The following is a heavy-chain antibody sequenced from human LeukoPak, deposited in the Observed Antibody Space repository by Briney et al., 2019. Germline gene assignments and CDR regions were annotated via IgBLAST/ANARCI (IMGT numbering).Heavy chain of an antibody. CDR1: GFTFDDYV. D-gene: IGHD1-26*01. V-gene: IGHV3-9*01. CDR3: ARDDGDSYSGSYPDAFDI. J-gene: IGHJ3*02. Sequence: GGSLRLSCAASGFTFDDYVMHWVRQAPGKGLEWVSGISWNSGSIGYVDSVKGRFTISRDNAKNSLYLQMNSLRAEDTAVYYCARDDGDSYSGSYPDAFDIWGQGTMVTVSS. CDR2: ISWNSGSI.